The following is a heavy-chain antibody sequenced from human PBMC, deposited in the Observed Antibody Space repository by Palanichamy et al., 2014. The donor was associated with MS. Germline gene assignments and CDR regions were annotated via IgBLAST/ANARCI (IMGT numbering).Heavy chain of an antibody. V-gene: IGHV4-39*02. CDR2: IYYSGNT. CDR1: DDSISSGSYY. CDR3: AREASSSAFDS. Sequence: QAQLQESGPGLVKPSETLSLTCTVSDDSISSGSYYWGWIRQPPGKGLEWIASIYYSGNTYYNPSLKSRVTISVDTSNKQFSLKVKSVIAADTAVYYCAREASSSAFDSWGQGTLVTVSS. D-gene: IGHD6-6*01. J-gene: IGHJ4*02.